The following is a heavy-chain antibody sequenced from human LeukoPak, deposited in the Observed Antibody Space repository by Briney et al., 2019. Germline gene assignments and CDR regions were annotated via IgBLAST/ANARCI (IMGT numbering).Heavy chain of an antibody. CDR3: ARAGYYGSGSYDY. J-gene: IGHJ4*02. Sequence: SETLSLTCTVSGGSISSGDYYWSWIRQPPGKGLEWIGYIYYSGSTYYNPSLKSRVTISVDTSKNQFSLKLSSVTAADTAVYYCARAGYYGSGSYDYWGQGTLVTVSS. D-gene: IGHD3-10*01. CDR1: GGSISSGDYY. CDR2: IYYSGST. V-gene: IGHV4-30-4*01.